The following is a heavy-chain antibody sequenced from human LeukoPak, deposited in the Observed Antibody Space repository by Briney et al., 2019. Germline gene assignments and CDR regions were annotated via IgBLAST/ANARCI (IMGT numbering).Heavy chain of an antibody. V-gene: IGHV1-2*02. D-gene: IGHD6-13*01. Sequence: ASVKVSCKASGYTFTSYGISWVRQAPGQGLEWMGWINPNSGGTKYAQNFQGRVTMTRDTSISTAYMELSRLRSDDTAVYYCASHLLSLQQLVMGDAFDIWGQGTILTIYS. J-gene: IGHJ3*02. CDR3: ASHLLSLQQLVMGDAFDI. CDR2: INPNSGGT. CDR1: GYTFTSYG.